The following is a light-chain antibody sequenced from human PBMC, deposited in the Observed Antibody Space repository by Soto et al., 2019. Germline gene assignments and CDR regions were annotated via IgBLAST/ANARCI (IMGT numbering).Light chain of an antibody. V-gene: IGKV1-39*01. J-gene: IGKJ2*01. CDR1: QRITTY. Sequence: IQMTQSPSSLSASVGDRVTITCRASQRITTYLNWYQQKPGKAPKLLISTAATLQGGVPSRFSGSGSGTDFTLTLTTLQPEDFATYFCQQSYSTPYTFGQGTKLEIK. CDR3: QQSYSTPYT. CDR2: TAA.